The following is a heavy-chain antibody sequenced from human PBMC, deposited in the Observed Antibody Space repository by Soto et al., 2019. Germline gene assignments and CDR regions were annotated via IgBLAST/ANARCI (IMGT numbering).Heavy chain of an antibody. V-gene: IGHV3-72*01. Sequence: EVQLVESGGGLVQPGGSLRLSCAASGFTFSDHYMDWVRQAPGKGLEWVGLTRNKANSYTTEYAASVKGRFTISRDDSKNSLYLQMNSLKTEDTAVYYCARHYYDSSGYDYWGQGTLVTVSS. CDR1: GFTFSDHY. D-gene: IGHD3-22*01. J-gene: IGHJ4*02. CDR2: TRNKANSYTT. CDR3: ARHYYDSSGYDY.